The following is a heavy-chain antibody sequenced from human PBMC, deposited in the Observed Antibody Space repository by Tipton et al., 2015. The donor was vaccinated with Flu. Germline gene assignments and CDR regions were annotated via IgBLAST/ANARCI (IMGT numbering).Heavy chain of an antibody. CDR3: VRDPTAMVKGFGEGDY. V-gene: IGHV3-33*01. D-gene: IGHD5-18*01. CDR1: GFVFSNYG. Sequence: SLRLSCAASGFVFSNYGMHWVRQAQGKGLEWGEIIWFDGSNKYYEDSVKGRFTISRDNYKNTLYLQLHNLRVEDTAVYYCVRDPTAMVKGFGEGDYWGQGTLVTVSS. CDR2: IWFDGSNK. J-gene: IGHJ4*02.